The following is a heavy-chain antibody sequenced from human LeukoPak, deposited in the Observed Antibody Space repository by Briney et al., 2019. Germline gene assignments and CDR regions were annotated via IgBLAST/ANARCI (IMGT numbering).Heavy chain of an antibody. J-gene: IGHJ4*02. D-gene: IGHD2-2*02. V-gene: IGHV1-69*02. CDR2: IIPILGIA. CDR1: GGTFSSYT. Sequence: RASAKVSCKASGGTFSSYTISWVRQAPGQGLEWMGRIIPILGIANYAQKFQGRVTITADKSTSTAYMELSSLRSEDTAVYYCQLNIVVVPAAIREVGATPAYWGQGTLVTVSS. CDR3: QLNIVVVPAAIREVGATPAY.